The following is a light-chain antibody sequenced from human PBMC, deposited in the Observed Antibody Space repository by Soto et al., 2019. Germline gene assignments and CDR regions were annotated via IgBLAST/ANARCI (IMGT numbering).Light chain of an antibody. Sequence: EIVLTQSPATLSLSPGERATISYRASQSVNSYLAWYQQKPGQAPRLLIHDASNRATGIPARFSGSGSGTDITLTISSLEPEDFAIYYGQQRSKWPLTFGGGTKVEIK. CDR1: QSVNSY. CDR2: DAS. V-gene: IGKV3-11*01. J-gene: IGKJ4*01. CDR3: QQRSKWPLT.